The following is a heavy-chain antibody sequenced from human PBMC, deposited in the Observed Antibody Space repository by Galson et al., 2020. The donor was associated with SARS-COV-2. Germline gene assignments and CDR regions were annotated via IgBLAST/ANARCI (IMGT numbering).Heavy chain of an antibody. Sequence: GESLKIPCAAPGFTFKSHGFHWVPQAPSKGPEWESFIPDNGRRKYYAASVKGRFTISRDDSKNTIYLQMSSLRLEDTYLYYCARDLSGGWGSDYWGQGTLVAVSS. CDR1: GFTFKSHG. CDR3: ARDLSGGWGSDY. J-gene: IGHJ4*02. D-gene: IGHD3-10*01. CDR2: IPDNGRRK. V-gene: IGHV3-30*04.